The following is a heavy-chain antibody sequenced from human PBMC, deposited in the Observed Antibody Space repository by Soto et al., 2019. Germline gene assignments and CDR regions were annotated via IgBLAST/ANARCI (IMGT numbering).Heavy chain of an antibody. V-gene: IGHV3-23*01. Sequence: EVQLLESGGGLVKPGGSLRLSCAASGFTFSTYSMTWVRQAPGKGLEWVSAISESSAVTHYADSVKGRFTISRDNPKNTLNLQRNSLRAEDTAVDYCAKGRWDSGNHNSSYHYWGQGTLVTVSS. D-gene: IGHD1-26*01. J-gene: IGHJ4*02. CDR2: ISESSAVT. CDR3: AKGRWDSGNHNSSYHY. CDR1: GFTFSTYS.